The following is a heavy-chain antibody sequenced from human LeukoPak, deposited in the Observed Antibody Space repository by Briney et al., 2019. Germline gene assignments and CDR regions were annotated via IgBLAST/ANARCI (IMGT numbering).Heavy chain of an antibody. D-gene: IGHD4-17*01. V-gene: IGHV3-33*01. CDR1: GFTFSSYG. J-gene: IGHJ2*01. Sequence: GGSLRLSCAASGFTFSSYGMHWVRQAPGKGLEWVAVIWYDGSNKYYADSVKGRFTISRDNSKNTLYLQMNSLRAEDTAVYYCARCPSRWYFDLWGHGTLVTVSS. CDR3: ARCPSRWYFDL. CDR2: IWYDGSNK.